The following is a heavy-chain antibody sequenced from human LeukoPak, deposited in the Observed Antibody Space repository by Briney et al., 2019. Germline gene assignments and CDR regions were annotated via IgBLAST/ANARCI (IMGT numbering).Heavy chain of an antibody. D-gene: IGHD2-2*01. CDR3: AFGTDDGISTFDY. CDR1: GYTITNYG. CDR2: ISGSNGIT. V-gene: IGHV1-18*01. Sequence: ASVKVSCKASGYTITNYGINWVRQAPGQWPEWLGWISGSNGITEYAQKVPGRVTMTRDTSTSTVYMELSSLKSDDTAVYYCAFGTDDGISTFDYWGQGTLVIVSS. J-gene: IGHJ4*02.